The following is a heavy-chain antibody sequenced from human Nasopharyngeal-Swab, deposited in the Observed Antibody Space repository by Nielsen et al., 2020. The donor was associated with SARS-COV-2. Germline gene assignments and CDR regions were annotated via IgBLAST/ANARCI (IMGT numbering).Heavy chain of an antibody. CDR1: GFTFSSYG. V-gene: IGHV3-53*01. D-gene: IGHD2-21*02. CDR2: IYSGGST. CDR3: ARVSGGDCYSFCYYYYYMDV. J-gene: IGHJ6*03. Sequence: GESLKISCAASGFTFSSYGMHWVRQAPGKGLEWVSVIYSGGSTYCADSVKGRFTISRDNSKNTLYLQMNSLRAEDTAVYYCARVSGGDCYSFCYYYYYMDVWGKGTTVTVSS.